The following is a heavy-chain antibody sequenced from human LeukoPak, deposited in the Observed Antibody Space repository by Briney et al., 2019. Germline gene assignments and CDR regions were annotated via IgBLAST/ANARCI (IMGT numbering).Heavy chain of an antibody. J-gene: IGHJ4*02. CDR1: GFTFSDYY. V-gene: IGHV3-11*04. Sequence: GGSLRLSCAASGFTFSDYYMSWIRQAPGKGLEWVSYISSSGSTIYYADSVKGRFTISRDNAKNSLYLQMNSLRAEGTAVYYCARDYGWVDTAMATGYWGQGTLVTVSS. CDR2: ISSSGSTI. CDR3: ARDYGWVDTAMATGY. D-gene: IGHD5-18*01.